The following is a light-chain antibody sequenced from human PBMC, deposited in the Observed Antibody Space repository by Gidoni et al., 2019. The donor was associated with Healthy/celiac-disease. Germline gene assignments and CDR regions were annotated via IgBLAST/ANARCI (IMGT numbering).Light chain of an antibody. CDR3: QQRDT. V-gene: IGKV1-33*01. CDR2: DAS. J-gene: IGKJ2*01. Sequence: LHMTQSPLSLSASVGDRVTITCQASQDISNYLNWYQQKPGKAPKLLIYDASNLETGVPSRFSGSGSGTDFTFTISSLQPEDIATYYCQQRDTFGQGTKLEIK. CDR1: QDISNY.